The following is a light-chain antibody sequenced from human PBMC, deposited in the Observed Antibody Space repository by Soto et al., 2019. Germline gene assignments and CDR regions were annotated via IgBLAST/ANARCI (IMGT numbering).Light chain of an antibody. CDR2: RTS. V-gene: IGKV3-20*01. CDR1: QSVGSSF. CDR3: QQYENSPLT. Sequence: EIVLTQSPDTLSLSPGERATLSCRASQSVGSSFLAWYQQKPGQAPRLLIYRTSTRATGIPDRFTGSGSRTDFTLTISRLEPEDFAVYYCQQYENSPLTFGGGTKVEIK. J-gene: IGKJ4*01.